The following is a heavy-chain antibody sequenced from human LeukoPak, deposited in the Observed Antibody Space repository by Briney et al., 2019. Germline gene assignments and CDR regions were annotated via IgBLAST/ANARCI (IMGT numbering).Heavy chain of an antibody. CDR1: GFTFRNYW. D-gene: IGHD1-1*01. CDR2: INEDGSEK. J-gene: IGHJ4*02. Sequence: PGGSLRLSCAASGFTFRNYWMNWVRQAPGKGLEWVANINEDGSEKNYVDSVKGRFTTSRDNARNSLSLQMNSLRSEDTAVYYCATYKNQPHTPFFDFWGREPWSPSPQ. CDR3: ATYKNQPHTPFFDF. V-gene: IGHV3-7*02.